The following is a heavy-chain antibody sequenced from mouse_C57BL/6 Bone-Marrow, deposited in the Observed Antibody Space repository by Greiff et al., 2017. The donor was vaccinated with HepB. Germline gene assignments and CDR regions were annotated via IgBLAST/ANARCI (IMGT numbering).Heavy chain of an antibody. J-gene: IGHJ4*01. V-gene: IGHV5-17*01. CDR3: ARTYYYAMDY. Sequence: DVQLQESGGGLVKPGGSLKLSCAASGFTFSDYGMHWVRQAPEKGLEWVAYISSGSSTIYYADTVKGRFTISRDNAKNTLFLQMTSLRSEDTAMYYCARTYYYAMDYWGQGTSVTVSS. CDR2: ISSGSSTI. CDR1: GFTFSDYG.